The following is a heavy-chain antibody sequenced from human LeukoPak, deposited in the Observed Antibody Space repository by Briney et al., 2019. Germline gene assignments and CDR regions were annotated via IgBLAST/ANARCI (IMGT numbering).Heavy chain of an antibody. CDR1: GFTFSNNW. CDR3: ARDRSNYPHDSYYYYYYMDV. Sequence: GGSLRLSCAASGFTFSNNWMNWVRQAPGQGLEWVATIKPDGSERYYVDSVKGRFTISRDNAKDSLYLQMNSLRAEDTAVYYCARDRSNYPHDSYYYYYYMDVWGKGTTVTVSS. D-gene: IGHD4-11*01. V-gene: IGHV3-7*01. CDR2: IKPDGSER. J-gene: IGHJ6*03.